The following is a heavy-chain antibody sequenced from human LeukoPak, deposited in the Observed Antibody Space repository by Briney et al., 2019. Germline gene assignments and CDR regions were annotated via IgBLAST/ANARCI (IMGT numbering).Heavy chain of an antibody. Sequence: SETLSLTCTVSGYSISSGYYWGWIRQPPGKGLEWIGSISHSGSTYYNPSLKSRVSISVDTSKNQFSLRLSSVTAADTAVYYCARDRGGYTYSHDYWGQGTLVTVSS. CDR1: GYSISSGYY. V-gene: IGHV4-38-2*02. J-gene: IGHJ4*02. CDR2: ISHSGST. D-gene: IGHD5-18*01. CDR3: ARDRGGYTYSHDY.